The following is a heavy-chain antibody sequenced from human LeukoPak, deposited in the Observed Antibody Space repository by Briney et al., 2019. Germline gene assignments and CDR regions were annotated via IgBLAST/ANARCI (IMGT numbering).Heavy chain of an antibody. Sequence: WFRQPPGKGLEWIGSIYYSGSTYYNPSLKSRVTISVDTSKNQFSLKLSSVTAADTAVYYCARQVLLWFGELAPFDYWGQGTLVTVSS. D-gene: IGHD3-10*01. CDR2: IYYSGST. CDR3: ARQVLLWFGELAPFDY. V-gene: IGHV4-39*01. J-gene: IGHJ4*02.